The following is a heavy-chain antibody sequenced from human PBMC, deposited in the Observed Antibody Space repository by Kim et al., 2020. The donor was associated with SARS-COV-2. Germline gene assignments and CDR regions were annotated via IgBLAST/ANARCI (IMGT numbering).Heavy chain of an antibody. J-gene: IGHJ6*03. CDR1: GYTFTSYD. V-gene: IGHV1-8*01. CDR3: ARRFTVPSTFFGVVISPSYYYYLDV. CDR2: MNPNSGNT. Sequence: ASVKVSCKASGYTFTSYDINWVRQATGQGLEWMGWMNPNSGNTGYAQKFQGRVTMTRNTSISTAYMELSSLRSEDTAVYYCARRFTVPSTFFGVVISPSYYYYLDVWGKWTTVTVSS. D-gene: IGHD3-3*01.